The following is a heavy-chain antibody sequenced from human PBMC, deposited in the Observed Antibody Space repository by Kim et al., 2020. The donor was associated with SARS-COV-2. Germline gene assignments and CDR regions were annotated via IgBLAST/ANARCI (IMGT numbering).Heavy chain of an antibody. V-gene: IGHV1-3*01. CDR1: GYTFTSYA. CDR3: VVAAAILYYFDY. J-gene: IGHJ4*02. Sequence: ASVKVSCKASGYTFTSYAMHWVRQAPGQRLEWMGWINAGNGNTKYSQKFQGRVTITRDTSASTAYIELSSLRSEDTAVYYCVVAAAILYYFDYWGQGTLVTVSS. D-gene: IGHD6-13*01. CDR2: INAGNGNT.